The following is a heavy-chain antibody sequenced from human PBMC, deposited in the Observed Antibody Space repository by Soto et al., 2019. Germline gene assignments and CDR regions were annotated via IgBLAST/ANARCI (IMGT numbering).Heavy chain of an antibody. J-gene: IGHJ5*01. Sequence: GGSLRLSCAASGFRFRTRAMSWVRQAPGKGLEWVASIRPGGDSTYYADSVKGRFAVSRDDSNVTLYLQMDSLRVEDTAIYYCTTHEEGAPWAGGFDSWGQGTLVTVSS. CDR1: GFRFRTRA. V-gene: IGHV3-23*01. CDR3: TTHEEGAPWAGGFDS. CDR2: IRPGGDST. D-gene: IGHD1-26*01.